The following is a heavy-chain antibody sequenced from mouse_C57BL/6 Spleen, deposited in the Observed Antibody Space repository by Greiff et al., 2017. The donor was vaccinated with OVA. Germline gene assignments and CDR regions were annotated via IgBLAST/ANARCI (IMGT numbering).Heavy chain of an antibody. CDR3: ARRFPNGYFDY. D-gene: IGHD1-1*02. CDR1: GYAFSSYW. J-gene: IGHJ2*01. Sequence: VKLKESGAELVKPGASVKISCKASGYAFSSYWMNWVKQRPGKGLEWIGQIYPGDGDTNYNGKFKGKATLTADKSSSTAYMQLSSLTSEDSAVYFCARRFPNGYFDYWGQGTTLTVSS. V-gene: IGHV1-80*01. CDR2: IYPGDGDT.